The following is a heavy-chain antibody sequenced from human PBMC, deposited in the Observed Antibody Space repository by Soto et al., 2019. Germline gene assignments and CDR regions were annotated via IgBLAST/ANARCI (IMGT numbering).Heavy chain of an antibody. CDR2: ISGSGGTT. CDR3: AKTANGWFSAFDI. V-gene: IGHV3-23*01. CDR1: GFTFSSYA. J-gene: IGHJ3*02. D-gene: IGHD6-19*01. Sequence: EVQLLESGGGLVQPGGSLRLSCAASGFTFSSYAMSWVRQAPGKGLEWVSAISGSGGTTYYADSVKSRFTFSRDNSKNTLYLQINSLRAEDTAVYYCAKTANGWFSAFDIWGQGTMVTVSS.